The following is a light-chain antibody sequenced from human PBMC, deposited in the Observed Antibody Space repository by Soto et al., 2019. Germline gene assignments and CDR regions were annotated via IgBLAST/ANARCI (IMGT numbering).Light chain of an antibody. CDR2: AAS. CDR1: QSIDNF. Sequence: DIQMTQSPSSLSASVGDRVTITCRPSQSIDNFLNWYQQKPGKAPNLLIYAASSLQSGVSSRFSGSGSGTDFTLTISSLQPEESATYYCQQSYSLPYTFGQGTNVEIK. V-gene: IGKV1-39*01. J-gene: IGKJ2*01. CDR3: QQSYSLPYT.